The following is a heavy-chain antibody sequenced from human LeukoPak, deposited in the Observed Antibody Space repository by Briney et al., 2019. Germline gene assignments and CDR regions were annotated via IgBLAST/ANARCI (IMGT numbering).Heavy chain of an antibody. CDR1: GYSFTSYW. V-gene: IGHV5-51*01. CDR3: ARHSPGYCSGGSCWGY. CDR2: IYPGDSDT. J-gene: IGHJ4*02. D-gene: IGHD2-15*01. Sequence: GESLKISCKGSGYSFTSYWIGWERQMPGKGLEWMGIIYPGDSDTRYSPSFQGQVTISADKSISTAYLQWSSLKASDTAMYYCARHSPGYCSGGSCWGYWGQGTLVTVSS.